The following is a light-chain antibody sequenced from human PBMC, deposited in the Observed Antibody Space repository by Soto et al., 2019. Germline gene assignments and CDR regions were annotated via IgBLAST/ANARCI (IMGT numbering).Light chain of an antibody. Sequence: LTQPPSASGSPGQSVTISCTGTSSDVGGYNYVSWYQQHPGKAPKLMIYEVSKRPSGVPDRFSGSKSGNTASLTVSGLQAEDEADYYCSSYAGSNNFVFGTGTKSPS. J-gene: IGLJ1*01. CDR1: SSDVGGYNY. CDR2: EVS. V-gene: IGLV2-8*01. CDR3: SSYAGSNNFV.